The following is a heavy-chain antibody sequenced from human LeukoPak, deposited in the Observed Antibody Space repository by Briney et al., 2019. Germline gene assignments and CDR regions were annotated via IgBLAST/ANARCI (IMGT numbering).Heavy chain of an antibody. V-gene: IGHV1-2*02. D-gene: IGHD3-16*02. CDR3: ARDDLLSRWFDP. CDR2: INPNSGGT. J-gene: IGHJ5*02. Sequence: ASVKVSCKASGYTFTGYYMHWVRQAPGQGLEWMGWINPNSGGTNYAQKFQGRVTMTRDTSISTAYMELSRLRSDDTAVYYCARDDLLSRWFDPWGQGTLVTVSS. CDR1: GYTFTGYY.